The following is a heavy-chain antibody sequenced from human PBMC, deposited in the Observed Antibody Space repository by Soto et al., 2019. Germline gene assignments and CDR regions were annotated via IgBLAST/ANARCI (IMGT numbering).Heavy chain of an antibody. CDR1: GFTFSSYG. Sequence: QVQLVESGGGVVQPGRSLRLSCAASGFTFSSYGMHWVRQAPGKGLEWVAVIWYDGSNKYYADSVKGRFTISRDNSKNTLYVKMNSLRAEDTDVYYCARDRGGFGEYSQHWGQGTLVTVSS. CDR2: IWYDGSNK. V-gene: IGHV3-33*01. CDR3: ARDRGGFGEYSQH. D-gene: IGHD3-10*01. J-gene: IGHJ1*01.